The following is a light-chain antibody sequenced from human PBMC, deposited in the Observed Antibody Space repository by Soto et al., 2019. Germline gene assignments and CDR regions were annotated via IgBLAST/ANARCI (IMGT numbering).Light chain of an antibody. CDR2: DAS. CDR3: QQYGSSPIT. V-gene: IGKV3D-20*01. CDR1: QSVSSSY. Sequence: EIVLTQSPAPLSLSPGEKATLSCGASQSVSSSYLAWYQQKTGLAPRLLIYDASSRATGIPDRFSGSGSGTDFTLTISRLEPEDFAVYYCQQYGSSPITFGQGTRLEIK. J-gene: IGKJ5*01.